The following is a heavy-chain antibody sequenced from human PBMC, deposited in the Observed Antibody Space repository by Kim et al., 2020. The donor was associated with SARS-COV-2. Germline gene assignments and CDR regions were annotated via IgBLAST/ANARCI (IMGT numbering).Heavy chain of an antibody. CDR3: AADANYDYYYGMDV. CDR1: GFTFTRFA. V-gene: IGHV1-58*02. Sequence: SVKVSCKASGFTFTRFAMHWVRQARGQGLEWIGCIDVGNGNTNYAQKFQERVTITRDTSTSTAYMELSSLRAEDTAVYYCAADANYDYYYGMDVWGQGTTFTVSS. J-gene: IGHJ6*02. CDR2: IDVGNGNT.